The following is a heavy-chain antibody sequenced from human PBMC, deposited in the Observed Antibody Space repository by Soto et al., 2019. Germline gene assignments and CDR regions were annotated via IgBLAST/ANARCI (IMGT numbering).Heavy chain of an antibody. Sequence: GGSLRLSCVASGFTFSNFPMHWVRQAPGTGLEWLVVISYDGRNKFYAESVRGRFTMSRDNPKNTLYLEMSSLRVEDTAIYYCARELIPVPGTRYYGLDVWGQGTTVTVSS. CDR2: ISYDGRNK. CDR1: GFTFSNFP. V-gene: IGHV3-30*04. D-gene: IGHD1-1*01. J-gene: IGHJ6*02. CDR3: ARELIPVPGTRYYGLDV.